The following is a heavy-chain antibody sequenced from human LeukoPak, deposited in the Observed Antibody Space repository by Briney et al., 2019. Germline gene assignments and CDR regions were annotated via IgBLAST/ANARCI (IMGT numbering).Heavy chain of an antibody. D-gene: IGHD3-3*01. Sequence: ASVKVSCKVSGYTLTELSMHWVRQAPGKGLEWMGGFDPEDGETIYAQKFQGRVTMTEDTSTDTAYMELSSLRSEDTAVYYCARTAYYDFWSGYLYYFDYWGQGTLVTVSS. CDR1: GYTLTELS. J-gene: IGHJ4*02. V-gene: IGHV1-24*01. CDR2: FDPEDGET. CDR3: ARTAYYDFWSGYLYYFDY.